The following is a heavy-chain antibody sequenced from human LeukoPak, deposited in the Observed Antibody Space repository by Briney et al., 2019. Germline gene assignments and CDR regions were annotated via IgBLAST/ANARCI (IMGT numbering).Heavy chain of an antibody. D-gene: IGHD1-1*01. V-gene: IGHV3-23*01. CDR3: AKANWVSNADADL. CDR1: GFIFSSYS. CDR2: LRGNGDT. J-gene: IGHJ4*02. Sequence: GGSLRLSCVASGFIFSSYSMSWVRQAPARGLEWVSSLRGNGDTFYADSVKGRFTLSRDDPTNTVYLHLNNLRVEDTAIYYCAKANWVSNADADLWGQGTLVTVYS.